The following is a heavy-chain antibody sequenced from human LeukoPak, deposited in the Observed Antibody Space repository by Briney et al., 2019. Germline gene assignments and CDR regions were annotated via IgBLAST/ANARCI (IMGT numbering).Heavy chain of an antibody. CDR2: ISPTGSTM. V-gene: IGHV3-48*04. Sequence: GGSLRLSCATSEFTFSAYAMNWVRQAPGKGLGWVGYISPTGSTMFYAGSVKGRFTISRDNADNSLYLQMKSLRVEDTAMYYCVRGGWRIIETGGDSWGQGTLVTVSS. J-gene: IGHJ4*02. D-gene: IGHD2-15*01. CDR1: EFTFSAYA. CDR3: VRGGWRIIETGGDS.